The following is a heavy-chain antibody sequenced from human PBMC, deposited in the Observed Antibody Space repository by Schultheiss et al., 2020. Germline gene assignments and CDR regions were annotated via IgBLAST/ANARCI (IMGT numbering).Heavy chain of an antibody. CDR1: GGSISSYY. Sequence: SETLSLTCTVSGGSISSYYWSWIRQPPGKGLEWIGYIYYSGSTNYNPSLKSRVTISVDTSKNQFSLKLSFVTAADTAVYYCARSVGGGSLIDYWGQGTLVTVSS. CDR2: IYYSGST. J-gene: IGHJ4*02. D-gene: IGHD2-15*01. V-gene: IGHV4-59*01. CDR3: ARSVGGGSLIDY.